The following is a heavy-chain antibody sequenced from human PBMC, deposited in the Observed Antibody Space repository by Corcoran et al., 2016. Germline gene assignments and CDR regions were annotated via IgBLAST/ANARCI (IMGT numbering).Heavy chain of an antibody. CDR1: GYTFPSYY. D-gene: IGHD2-2*03. J-gene: IGHJ6*02. Sequence: QVQLVQSGAEVKTHGASVKVSCKASGYTFPSYYMNWVRQAPGQGIAGMGIIYPSGGSTSYAQKFQGRVTMTMDTSTSTVHMKLRSLRYEDTTVDYCAREAGYCSSTSCYRYFYYYGMDGWGQRTTVTVSS. CDR2: IYPSGGST. V-gene: IGHV1-46*01. CDR3: AREAGYCSSTSCYRYFYYYGMDG.